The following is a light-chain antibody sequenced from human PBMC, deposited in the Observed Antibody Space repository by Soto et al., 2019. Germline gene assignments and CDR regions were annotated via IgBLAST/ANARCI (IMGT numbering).Light chain of an antibody. CDR3: QQYNNWTRT. CDR2: SSS. V-gene: IGKV3-15*01. CDR1: QSVTRN. Sequence: EIVMTQSPATLSLSPGDSATLSCRASQSVTRNLAWYQHKPGQAPRLLIYSSSTRAAGIPARFSGSGSETEFTLTISSLQYEDFAIYVCQQYNNWTRTFGQGTKVDIK. J-gene: IGKJ1*01.